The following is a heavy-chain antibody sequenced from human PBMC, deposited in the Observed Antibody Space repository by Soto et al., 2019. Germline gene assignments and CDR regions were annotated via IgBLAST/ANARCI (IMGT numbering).Heavy chain of an antibody. V-gene: IGHV4-39*01. CDR2: IYYSGST. Sequence: PSETLSLTCTVSGGSISSSSYYWGWIRQPPGKGLEWIGSIYYSGSTYYSPSLKSRVTISVDTSKNQFSLKLSSVTAADTAVYYCARQHYDFWSGYYSGGFYYYYMDVWGKGTTVTVSS. CDR1: GGSISSSSYY. D-gene: IGHD3-3*01. J-gene: IGHJ6*03. CDR3: ARQHYDFWSGYYSGGFYYYYMDV.